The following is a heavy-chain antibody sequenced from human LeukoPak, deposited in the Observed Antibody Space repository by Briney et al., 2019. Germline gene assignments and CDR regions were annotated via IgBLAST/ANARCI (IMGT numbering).Heavy chain of an antibody. J-gene: IGHJ5*02. Sequence: GSLRLSCAASGFTFSSYAMSWVRQAPGKGLEWVSAISGSGGSTYYADSVKGRFTISRDNSKNTLYLQMSSLRSEDTAVYYCARVKTRKVTNPRTTGTTNNWFDPWGQGTLVTVSS. CDR3: ARVKTRKVTNPRTTGTTNNWFDP. CDR2: ISGSGGST. V-gene: IGHV3-23*01. D-gene: IGHD1-1*01. CDR1: GFTFSSYA.